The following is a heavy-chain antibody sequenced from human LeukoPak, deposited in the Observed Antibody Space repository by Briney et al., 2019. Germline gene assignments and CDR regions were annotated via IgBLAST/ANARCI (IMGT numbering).Heavy chain of an antibody. V-gene: IGHV3-7*01. CDR2: IKQDGSEK. CDR1: GFTFSSYW. Sequence: GGSLRLSCAASGFTFSSYWMSWVRQAPGKGLEWVANIKQDGSEKYYVDSVKGRFTISRDNAKNSLYLQMNSLRAEDTAVYYCARSEQWLPLVGEYYYYGMDVWGQGTTVTVSS. CDR3: ARSEQWLPLVGEYYYYGMDV. D-gene: IGHD6-19*01. J-gene: IGHJ6*02.